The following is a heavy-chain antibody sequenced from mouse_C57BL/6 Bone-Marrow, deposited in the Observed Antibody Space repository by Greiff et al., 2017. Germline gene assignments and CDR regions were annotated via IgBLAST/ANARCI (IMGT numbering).Heavy chain of an antibody. CDR1: GYAFSSSW. D-gene: IGHD2-3*01. V-gene: IGHV1-82*01. CDR3: ASWNYYDGYYVDY. CDR2: IYPGDGDT. J-gene: IGHJ2*01. Sequence: QVQLQQSGPELVKPGASVKISCKASGYAFSSSWMNWVKPRPGKGLEWIGRIYPGDGDTNYNGKFKGKATLTADKSSSTAYMQLSSLTSEDSAVYFCASWNYYDGYYVDYWGQGTTLTVSS.